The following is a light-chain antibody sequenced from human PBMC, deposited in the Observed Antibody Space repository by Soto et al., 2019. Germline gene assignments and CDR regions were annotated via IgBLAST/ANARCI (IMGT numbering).Light chain of an antibody. CDR3: CSYAGSYTLWV. CDR1: SSDVGVYNY. V-gene: IGLV2-11*01. CDR2: DVT. J-gene: IGLJ3*02. Sequence: QSVLTQPRSVSGSPGQSVTISCTGTSSDVGVYNYVSWYQQHPGKAPKLMIYDVTKRPSWVPDRFSGSKSGNTASLTISGLRTDDEADYFCCSYAGSYTLWVFGGGTKLTVL.